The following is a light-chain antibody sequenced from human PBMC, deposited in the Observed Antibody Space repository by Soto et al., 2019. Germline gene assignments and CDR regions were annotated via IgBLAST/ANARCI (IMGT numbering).Light chain of an antibody. J-gene: IGKJ1*01. CDR2: DAS. CDR1: HNIERW. CDR3: QQSYSTRTWT. Sequence: QITHSPCTLSASVVYRVTITCRASHNIERWMAWYQQKPGKAPSLLIFDASTLHSGVPSRFSGSGSGTDFTLTISSLQPEDFATYYCQQSYSTRTWTFGQATKV. V-gene: IGKV1-39*01.